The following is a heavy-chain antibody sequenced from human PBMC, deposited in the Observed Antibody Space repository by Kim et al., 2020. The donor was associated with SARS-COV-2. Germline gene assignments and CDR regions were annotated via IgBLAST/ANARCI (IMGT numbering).Heavy chain of an antibody. J-gene: IGHJ5*02. CDR2: IYYSGST. CDR3: ARVLGSRPKEGWFDP. Sequence: SETLSLTCTVSGGSISSGGYYWSWIRQHPGKGLEWIGYIYYSGSTYYNPSLKSRVTISVDTSKNQFSLKLSSVTAADTAVYYCARVLGSRPKEGWFDPWGQGTLVTVSS. D-gene: IGHD6-13*01. V-gene: IGHV4-31*03. CDR1: GGSISSGGYY.